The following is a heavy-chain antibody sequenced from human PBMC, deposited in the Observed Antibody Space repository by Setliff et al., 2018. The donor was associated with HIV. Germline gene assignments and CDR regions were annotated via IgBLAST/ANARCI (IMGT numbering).Heavy chain of an antibody. Sequence: KPSETLSLTCAVSGASDINYIWWSWVRQPPGKGLEWIGEVYHTGSTNLNPSLKTRLTMSVDKAKFQFSLKLNSVTAADTAVYFCAREVDKRQDSDAFDIWGPGTMVTVSS. CDR2: VYHTGST. V-gene: IGHV4-4*02. J-gene: IGHJ3*02. D-gene: IGHD2-15*01. CDR3: AREVDKRQDSDAFDI. CDR1: GASDINYIW.